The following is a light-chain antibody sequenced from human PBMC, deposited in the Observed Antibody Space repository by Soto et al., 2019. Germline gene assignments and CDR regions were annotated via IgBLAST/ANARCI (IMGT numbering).Light chain of an antibody. CDR3: QSYDYSLSAVV. J-gene: IGLJ2*01. Sequence: QAVLTQQPSVSGAPGQRVIISCYGGNSNIGSNYDVHWYHQLPGTAPKLLIYDNNNRPSGVPDRFSGSRSGTSASLASNGLQSEYEGDYYCQSYDYSLSAVVFCGGTKRTGL. V-gene: IGLV1-40*01. CDR2: DNN. CDR1: NSNIGSNYD.